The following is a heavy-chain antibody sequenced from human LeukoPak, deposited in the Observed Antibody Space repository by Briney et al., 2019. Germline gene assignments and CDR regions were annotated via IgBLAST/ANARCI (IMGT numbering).Heavy chain of an antibody. V-gene: IGHV3-30*18. CDR1: GFTFSSYV. Sequence: PGGPLRLSCAASGFTFSSYVMHWVRQAPGKGLEWVAVITYDGSNKYYADSVKGRFTISRDNSKNTLYLQMNSLRAEDTAVYYCAKDASFRRGHNFDASDIWGLGTMVTVSS. D-gene: IGHD5-24*01. CDR2: ITYDGSNK. J-gene: IGHJ3*02. CDR3: AKDASFRRGHNFDASDI.